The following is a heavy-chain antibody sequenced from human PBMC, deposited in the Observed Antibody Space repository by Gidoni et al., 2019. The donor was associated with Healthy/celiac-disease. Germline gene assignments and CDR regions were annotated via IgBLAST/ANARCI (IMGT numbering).Heavy chain of an antibody. V-gene: IGHV3-23*01. J-gene: IGHJ5*02. CDR2: ISGSGSST. D-gene: IGHD6-19*01. CDR1: GFTFSSDA. Sequence: EVQLLESGGGLVQPGGSLRLSWAASGFTFSSDAMSWVRQAPGKGLEWVSAISGSGSSTYYADSVKGRFTISRDNSKNTLYLQMNSLRAEDTAVYYCAKGDSSGPGRFDPWGQGTLVTVSS. CDR3: AKGDSSGPGRFDP.